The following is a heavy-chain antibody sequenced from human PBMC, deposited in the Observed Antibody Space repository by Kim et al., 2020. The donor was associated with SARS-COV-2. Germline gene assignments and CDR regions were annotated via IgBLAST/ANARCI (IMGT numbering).Heavy chain of an antibody. CDR2: IGSTGGRT. V-gene: IGHV3-23*01. CDR3: SKAPKATCGAMDG. D-gene: IGHD1-26*01. CDR1: GFSFSTYG. J-gene: IGHJ6*02. Sequence: GGSLRLSCAASGFSFSTYGMTWVRQAPGKGLEWVSTIGSTGGRTYYADSVKGRFTISRDNSKNTLYLQMNSLRAEDTAIYYCSKAPKATCGAMDGWCQGT.